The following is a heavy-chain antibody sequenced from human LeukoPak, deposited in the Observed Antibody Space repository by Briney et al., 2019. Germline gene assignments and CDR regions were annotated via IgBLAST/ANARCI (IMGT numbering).Heavy chain of an antibody. D-gene: IGHD1-26*01. Sequence: QPGGSLRLSCAASGFTFTSYGMSWVRQAPGKGLEWVANIKQDGSEKYYVASVKGRFTISRDNAKNSLYLQMDSLRAEDTAVYYCARAGGTYYGIAFDIWGQGTMVTVSS. CDR3: ARAGGTYYGIAFDI. J-gene: IGHJ3*02. CDR2: IKQDGSEK. V-gene: IGHV3-7*01. CDR1: GFTFTSYG.